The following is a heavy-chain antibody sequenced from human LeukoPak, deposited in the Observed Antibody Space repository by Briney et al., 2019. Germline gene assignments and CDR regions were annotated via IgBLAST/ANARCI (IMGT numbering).Heavy chain of an antibody. V-gene: IGHV3-7*01. CDR3: ARDSLAYFDF. J-gene: IGHJ4*02. Sequence: GGSLRLSCVASGFNLNSRWMDWVRQAPGKGLEWVANIKEDGSEKNYADSVKGRFSISRDNAENSLYLQMNNLRAEDTAVYYCARDSLAYFDFWGQGTLVTVSS. D-gene: IGHD3-3*02. CDR1: GFNLNSRW. CDR2: IKEDGSEK.